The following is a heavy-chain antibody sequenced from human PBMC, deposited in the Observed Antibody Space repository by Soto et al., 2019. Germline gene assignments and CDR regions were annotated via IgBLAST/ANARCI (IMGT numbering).Heavy chain of an antibody. Sequence: SETLSLTCTVSGGSISSGDYYWSWIRQPPGKGLEWIGYIYYSGSTYYNPSLKSRVTISVDTSKNQFSLKLSSVTAADTAVYYCARVLGGDGITMVRGVIGYFDYWGQGTLVTV. J-gene: IGHJ4*02. D-gene: IGHD3-10*01. CDR3: ARVLGGDGITMVRGVIGYFDY. CDR1: GGSISSGDYY. V-gene: IGHV4-30-4*01. CDR2: IYYSGST.